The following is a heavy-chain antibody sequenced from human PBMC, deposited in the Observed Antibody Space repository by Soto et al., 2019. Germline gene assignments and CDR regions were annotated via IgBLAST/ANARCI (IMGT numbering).Heavy chain of an antibody. D-gene: IGHD6-6*01. CDR3: AREGGIAASLYDY. J-gene: IGHJ4*02. V-gene: IGHV4-4*02. CDR1: GGSISSSNW. CDR2: IYHSGST. Sequence: SETLSLTCAVSGGSISSSNWWSWVRQPPGKGLEWIGEIYHSGSTNYNPSLKSRVTISVDKSKNQFSLKLSSVTAADTAVYYCAREGGIAASLYDYWGQGTLVTVPQ.